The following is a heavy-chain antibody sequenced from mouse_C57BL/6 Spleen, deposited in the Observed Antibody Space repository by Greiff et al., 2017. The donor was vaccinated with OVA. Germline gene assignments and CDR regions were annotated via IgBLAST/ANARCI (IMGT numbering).Heavy chain of an antibody. D-gene: IGHD1-1*01. CDR1: GYTFTSYW. J-gene: IGHJ3*01. CDR2: IDPSDSET. Sequence: QVQLQQPGAELVRPGSSVKLSCKASGYTFTSYWMHWVKQRPIQGLEWIGNIDPSDSETPYNQKFKDKATLTVDKSSSTAYMQLSSLPSVDSAVYDGARGGYGSSWFAYWGQGTLVTVSA. V-gene: IGHV1-52*01. CDR3: ARGGYGSSWFAY.